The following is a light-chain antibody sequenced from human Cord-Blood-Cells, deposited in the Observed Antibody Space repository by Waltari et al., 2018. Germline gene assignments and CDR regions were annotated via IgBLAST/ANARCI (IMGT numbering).Light chain of an antibody. CDR1: QSISSY. V-gene: IGKV1-39*01. CDR3: QQSYSTPFT. Sequence: DIQMTQSPSSLSGSVGDSVTITCRASQSISSYLNWYQQKPGKAPKLLIYAASSLQSGVPSRFSGSGSGTDFTLTISSLQPEDFATYYCQQSYSTPFTFGPGTKVDIK. J-gene: IGKJ3*01. CDR2: AAS.